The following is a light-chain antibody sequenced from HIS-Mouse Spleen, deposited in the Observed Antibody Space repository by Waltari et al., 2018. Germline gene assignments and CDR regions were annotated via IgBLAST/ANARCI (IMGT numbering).Light chain of an antibody. CDR1: ALPKQY. V-gene: IGLV3-25*03. CDR2: KDS. J-gene: IGLJ2*01. CDR3: QSADSSGTYRGV. Sequence: SYELTQPPSVSVSPGQTARITCSGDALPKQYAYWYQQKPRQAPVLVIYKDSGRPSGFPERFSGSSSGTTVTLTISGVQAEDEADYYCQSADSSGTYRGVFGGGTKLTVL.